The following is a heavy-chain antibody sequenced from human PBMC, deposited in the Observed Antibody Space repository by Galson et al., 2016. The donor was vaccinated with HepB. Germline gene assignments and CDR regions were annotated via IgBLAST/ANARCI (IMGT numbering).Heavy chain of an antibody. D-gene: IGHD2/OR15-2a*01. J-gene: IGHJ4*02. Sequence: SLRLSCAVSGFTFSDYYMSWIRQAPGKGLEWLSYITNSGRSTSYADSVKGRFTISRDHAKNSLYLERNSLRAEDTAVYYCARKSRGNYFTFDYWGQGTLVTVSS. V-gene: IGHV3-11*01. CDR2: ITNSGRST. CDR1: GFTFSDYY. CDR3: ARKSRGNYFTFDY.